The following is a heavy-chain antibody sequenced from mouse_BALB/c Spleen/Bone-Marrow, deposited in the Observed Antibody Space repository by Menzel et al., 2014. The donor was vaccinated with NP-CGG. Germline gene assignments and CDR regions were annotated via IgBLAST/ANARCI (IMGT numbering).Heavy chain of an antibody. CDR3: ARTAPENFDY. Sequence: VQLQQSGAELVKPGASVKLSCTASGFNIKDTYMHWVKQRPEQGLEGIGRIDPANGNTKYDPKFQGKATITADTSSNTAYLQLSSLTSEDTAVYYCARTAPENFDYWGQGTTLTVSS. D-gene: IGHD1-2*01. CDR1: GFNIKDTY. J-gene: IGHJ2*01. V-gene: IGHV14-3*02. CDR2: IDPANGNT.